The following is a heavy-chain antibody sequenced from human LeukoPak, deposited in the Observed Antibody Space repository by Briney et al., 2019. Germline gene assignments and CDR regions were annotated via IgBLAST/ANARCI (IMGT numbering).Heavy chain of an antibody. CDR3: ARGSYFDWLFTFDS. Sequence: SETLSLTCTVSGDSISSYSWNWIRQPPGKGLEWIGYIYYSGSTNYNPSLKSRVTISVDTSKNQFSLKLSSVTAADTAVYYCARGSYFDWLFTFDSWGQGTLVTVSS. V-gene: IGHV4-59*01. D-gene: IGHD3-9*01. CDR1: GDSISSYS. J-gene: IGHJ4*02. CDR2: IYYSGST.